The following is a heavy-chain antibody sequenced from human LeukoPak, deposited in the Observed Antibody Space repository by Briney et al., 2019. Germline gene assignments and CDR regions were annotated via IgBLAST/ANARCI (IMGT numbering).Heavy chain of an antibody. V-gene: IGHV4-30-4*01. CDR1: GVSISSGDYY. J-gene: IGHJ3*02. Sequence: PSQTLSLTCTVSGVSISSGDYYWSWIRQPPGKGLEWIGYIYYSGSTYYNPSLKSRVTISVDTSKNQFSLKLSSVTAADTAVYYCARGPRYYYDSRDDAFDIWGQGTMVTVSS. CDR2: IYYSGST. CDR3: ARGPRYYYDSRDDAFDI. D-gene: IGHD3-22*01.